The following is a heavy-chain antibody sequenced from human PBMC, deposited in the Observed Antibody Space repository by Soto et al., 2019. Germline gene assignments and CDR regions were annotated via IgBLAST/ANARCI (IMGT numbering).Heavy chain of an antibody. Sequence: SETLSLTCTVSGGSISSYYWSWIRQPPGKGLEWIGYIYYSGSTNYNPSLKSRVTISVDTSKNQFSLKLSSVTAADTAVYYCARLGLGYGVDYLGQSTLVTVSS. J-gene: IGHJ4*02. D-gene: IGHD4-17*01. CDR2: IYYSGST. CDR1: GGSISSYY. CDR3: ARLGLGYGVDY. V-gene: IGHV4-59*01.